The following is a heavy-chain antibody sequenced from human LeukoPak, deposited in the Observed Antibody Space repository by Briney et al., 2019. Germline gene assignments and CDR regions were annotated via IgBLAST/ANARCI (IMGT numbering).Heavy chain of an antibody. CDR3: AGDLTVTTWVIWFDP. D-gene: IGHD4-17*01. CDR1: GGTFSNYA. J-gene: IGHJ5*02. Sequence: SVKVSCKASGGTFSNYAISWVRQAPGQGLEWMGRIIPIYGTVNYAQKFQGRVTITTDESTSTAYMELSSLRSEDTAVYYCAGDLTVTTWVIWFDPWGQGTLVTVSS. V-gene: IGHV1-69*05. CDR2: IIPIYGTV.